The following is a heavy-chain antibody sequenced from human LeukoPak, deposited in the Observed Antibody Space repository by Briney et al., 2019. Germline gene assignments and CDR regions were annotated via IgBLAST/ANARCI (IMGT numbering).Heavy chain of an antibody. J-gene: IGHJ3*02. D-gene: IGHD3-10*01. CDR1: GYSISSGYY. Sequence: SETLSLTCTVSGYSISSGYYWGWIRQPPGKGLEWIGSIYHSGSTYYNPSLKSRVTISVDTSKNQFSLKLSSVTAADTAVYYCAGVPESIGIEVSKRYGSSDIWGQGTMVTVSS. CDR2: IYHSGST. V-gene: IGHV4-38-2*02. CDR3: AGVPESIGIEVSKRYGSSDI.